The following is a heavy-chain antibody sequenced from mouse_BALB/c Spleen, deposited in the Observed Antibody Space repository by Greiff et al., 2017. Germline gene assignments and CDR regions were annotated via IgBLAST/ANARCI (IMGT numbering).Heavy chain of an antibody. CDR1: GFSLTSYG. Sequence: QVQLKESGPGLVAPSQSLSITCTVSGFSLTSYGVHWVRQPPGTGLEWLGVIWAGGSTNYNSALMSRLSISKDNSKSQVFLKMNSLQTDDTAMYYCARDNVFYWGQGTLVTVSA. CDR2: IWAGGST. V-gene: IGHV2-9*02. J-gene: IGHJ3*01. CDR3: ARDNVFY.